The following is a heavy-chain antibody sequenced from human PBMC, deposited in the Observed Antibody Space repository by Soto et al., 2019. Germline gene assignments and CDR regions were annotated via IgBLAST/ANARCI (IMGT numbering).Heavy chain of an antibody. CDR3: ARVEDTYPDFDY. Sequence: ASVKVSCKASGYTFTSYDINWVRQATGQGLEWMGWMNPNSGNTGYAQKFQGRVTMTRNTSISTAYMELSSLRSEDTAVYYCARVEDTYPDFDYWGQGTLVTVSS. D-gene: IGHD3-16*01. J-gene: IGHJ4*02. CDR1: GYTFTSYD. V-gene: IGHV1-8*01. CDR2: MNPNSGNT.